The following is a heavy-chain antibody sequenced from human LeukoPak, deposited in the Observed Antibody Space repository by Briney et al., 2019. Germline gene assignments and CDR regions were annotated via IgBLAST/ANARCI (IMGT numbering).Heavy chain of an antibody. J-gene: IGHJ4*02. CDR1: GYTFTSYG. V-gene: IGHV1-18*01. Sequence: AAVTVSCKASGYTFTSYGIRWVRQAPGQGQELMAWISAYNGNTNYAQKLQGRVTMTTDTSTSTAYMELRSLRSDDTAVYYCAREGTYDSSGQFPYYFDYWGQGTLVTVSS. CDR3: AREGTYDSSGQFPYYFDY. D-gene: IGHD3-22*01. CDR2: ISAYNGNT.